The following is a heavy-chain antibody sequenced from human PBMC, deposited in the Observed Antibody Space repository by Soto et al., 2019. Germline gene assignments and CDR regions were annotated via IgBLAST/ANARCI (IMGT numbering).Heavy chain of an antibody. CDR3: AKDSHVSGNYQELDY. V-gene: IGHV3-23*01. Sequence: PGGSLRLSCAASGFTFSGYAMTWVRQAPGKGLEWVSALTPGGETTYHIDSVKGRFTISRDNAKNTLYLQMNSLTDADTAVYYCAKDSHVSGNYQELDYWGPGTLVTVSS. J-gene: IGHJ4*02. CDR2: LTPGGETT. CDR1: GFTFSGYA. D-gene: IGHD1-26*01.